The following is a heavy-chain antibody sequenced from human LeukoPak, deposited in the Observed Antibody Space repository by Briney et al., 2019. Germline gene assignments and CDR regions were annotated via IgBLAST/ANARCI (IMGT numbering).Heavy chain of an antibody. CDR3: ARGTLRLFDS. CDR1: GGSISSGGHY. V-gene: IGHV4-31*03. J-gene: IGHJ4*02. CDR2: IYYSGSA. D-gene: IGHD5/OR15-5a*01. Sequence: SQTLSLTCTVSGGSISSGGHYWSWIRQHPAKGLEWIGYIYYSGSAYYNPSLESRVTISIDTSKNQFSLKLTSVTAADTAVYFCARGTLRLFDSWGQGTLVTVSS.